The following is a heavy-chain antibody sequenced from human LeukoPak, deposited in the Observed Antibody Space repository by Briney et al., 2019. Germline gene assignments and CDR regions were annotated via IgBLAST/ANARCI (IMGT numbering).Heavy chain of an antibody. D-gene: IGHD3-22*01. J-gene: IGHJ4*02. Sequence: GGSLRLSCAASGITFNNAWMTWVRQAPGKGLEWVGRIKSNSDGGTTGYAAPVNGRFTISRDDSKNTLYLQMNSLKTEDTAVYYCTTLWYYYDNSDYWGQGTLVTVSS. CDR1: GITFNNAW. CDR2: IKSNSDGGTT. CDR3: TTLWYYYDNSDY. V-gene: IGHV3-15*01.